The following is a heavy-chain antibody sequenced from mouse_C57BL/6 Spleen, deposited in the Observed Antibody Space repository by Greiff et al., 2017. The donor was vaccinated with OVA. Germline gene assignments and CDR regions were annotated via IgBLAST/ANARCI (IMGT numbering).Heavy chain of an antibody. CDR3: ARSGGSSPWFAY. V-gene: IGHV1-26*01. CDR2: INPKNGGT. CDR1: GYTFTDYY. J-gene: IGHJ3*01. Sequence: EVQLQQSGPELVKPGASVKISCKASGYTFTDYYMNWVKQSHGQSLEWIGDINPKNGGTSYNQKFKGKATLTVDKSSSTAYMELRNLTSEDSAVYYCARSGGSSPWFAYWGQGTLVTVSA. D-gene: IGHD1-1*01.